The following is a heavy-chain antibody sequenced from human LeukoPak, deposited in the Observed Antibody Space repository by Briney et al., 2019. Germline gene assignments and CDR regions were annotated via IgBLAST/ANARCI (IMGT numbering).Heavy chain of an antibody. J-gene: IGHJ6*03. CDR3: AGSGYCSGGSCSDYYYYMDV. CDR1: GGSISSYY. D-gene: IGHD2-15*01. CDR2: IYYSGST. Sequence: SETLSLTCTVSGGSISSYYWSWIRQPPGKGLEWIGYIYYSGSTNYNPSLKSRVTISVDTSKNQFSLKLSSVTAADTAVYYCAGSGYCSGGSCSDYYYYMDVWGKGTTVTVSS. V-gene: IGHV4-59*08.